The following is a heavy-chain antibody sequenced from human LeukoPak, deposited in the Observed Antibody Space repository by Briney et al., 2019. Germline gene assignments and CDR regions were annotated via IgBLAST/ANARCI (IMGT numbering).Heavy chain of an antibody. CDR3: AREEFSSGAAGLFDY. CDR1: GGSFSGYY. CDR2: INHSGST. D-gene: IGHD6-13*01. J-gene: IGHJ4*02. Sequence: SETLSLTRAVSGGSFSGYYWSWIRQPPGKGLEWIGEINHSGSTNYTPSLKSRVTISVVTSKSQFSLKLSSVTAADTTVYYCAREEFSSGAAGLFDYWGQGTLVTVSA. V-gene: IGHV4-34*01.